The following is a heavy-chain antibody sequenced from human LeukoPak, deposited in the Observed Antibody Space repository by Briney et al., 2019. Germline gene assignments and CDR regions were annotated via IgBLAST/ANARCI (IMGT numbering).Heavy chain of an antibody. V-gene: IGHV4-30-4*08. J-gene: IGHJ4*02. D-gene: IGHD2-2*02. Sequence: SQTLSLTXTVSGGSISSGDYYWSWIRQPPGKGLEWIGYIYYSGSTYYNPSLKSRVTISVDTSKNQFSLKLSSVTAADTAVYYCAREIVVVPAAINWGPGTLVTVSS. CDR2: IYYSGST. CDR3: AREIVVVPAAIN. CDR1: GGSISSGDYY.